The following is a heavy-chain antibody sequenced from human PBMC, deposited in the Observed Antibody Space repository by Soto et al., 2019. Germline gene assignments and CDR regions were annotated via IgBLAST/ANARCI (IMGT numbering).Heavy chain of an antibody. D-gene: IGHD3-22*01. CDR1: GFTFSSYA. CDR3: AKDDLPFYDSSGYYYVWYFDL. V-gene: IGHV3-23*01. CDR2: ISGSGGST. J-gene: IGHJ2*01. Sequence: EVQLLESGGGLVQPGGSLRLSCAASGFTFSSYAMSWVRQAPGKGLEWVSAISGSGGSTYYADSVKGRFTISRDNSKNTLYLQMNSLRAEDTAVYCCAKDDLPFYDSSGYYYVWYFDLWGRGTLVTVSS.